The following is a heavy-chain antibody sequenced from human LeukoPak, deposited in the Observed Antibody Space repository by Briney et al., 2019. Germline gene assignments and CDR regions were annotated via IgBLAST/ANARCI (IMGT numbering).Heavy chain of an antibody. CDR2: IYHSGST. Sequence: SETLSLTCAVSGGSISSGGYSWSWIRQPPGKGLEWIGYIYHSGSTYYNPSLKSRVTISVDRSKNQFSLKLSSVTAADTAVYYCARYYDSSGYYNWGQGTLVAVSS. V-gene: IGHV4-30-2*01. J-gene: IGHJ4*02. D-gene: IGHD3-22*01. CDR3: ARYYDSSGYYN. CDR1: GGSISSGGYS.